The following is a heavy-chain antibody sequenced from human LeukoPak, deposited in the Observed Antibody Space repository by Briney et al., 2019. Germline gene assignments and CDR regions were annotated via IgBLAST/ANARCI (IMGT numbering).Heavy chain of an antibody. V-gene: IGHV3-21*04. J-gene: IGHJ6*03. D-gene: IGHD1-26*01. Sequence: PGGSLRLSCAASGFTFNNYNMNWVRQAPGKALEWVSSITSSGTYIFYADSVKGRFTISRDNAKNSLYLQMNSLGPEDTAVYYCARKAWEGYMDVWGKGTTVTVSS. CDR3: ARKAWEGYMDV. CDR2: ITSSGTYI. CDR1: GFTFNNYN.